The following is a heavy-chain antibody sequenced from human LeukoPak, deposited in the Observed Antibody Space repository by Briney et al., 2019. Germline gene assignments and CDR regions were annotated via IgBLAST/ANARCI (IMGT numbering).Heavy chain of an antibody. J-gene: IGHJ4*02. V-gene: IGHV5-51*01. Sequence: RGESLKISCQASGYSFTSSWIGWARQMPGKGLEWMGIIYPGDSDTRYSPSFQGQVTISADKSISTAYLQWSSLRASDTAMHYCARLGSAKTTLSFFWSGYETRNYYFDYWGQGTLVTVSS. D-gene: IGHD3-3*01. CDR1: GYSFTSSW. CDR3: ARLGSAKTTLSFFWSGYETRNYYFDY. CDR2: IYPGDSDT.